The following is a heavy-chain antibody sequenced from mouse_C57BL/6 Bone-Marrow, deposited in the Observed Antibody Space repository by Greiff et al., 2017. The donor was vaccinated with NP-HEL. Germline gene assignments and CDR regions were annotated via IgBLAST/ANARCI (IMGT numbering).Heavy chain of an antibody. J-gene: IGHJ4*01. V-gene: IGHV5-16*01. D-gene: IGHD3-2*02. CDR1: GFTFSDYY. Sequence: EVNVVESEGGLVQPGSSMKLSCTASGFTFSDYYMAWVRQVPEKGLEWVANINYDGSSTYYLDSLKSRFIISRDNAKNILYLQMSSLKSEDTATYYCAREGGAQVGAMDYWGQGTSVTVSS. CDR2: INYDGSST. CDR3: AREGGAQVGAMDY.